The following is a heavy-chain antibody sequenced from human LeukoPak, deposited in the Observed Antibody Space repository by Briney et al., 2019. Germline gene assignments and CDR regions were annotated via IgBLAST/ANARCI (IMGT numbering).Heavy chain of an antibody. D-gene: IGHD2-15*01. CDR1: GFTFSNYG. V-gene: IGHV3-33*01. CDR3: AREDIGYCSGGSCYDANWFDP. CDR2: IWYDGSNK. J-gene: IGHJ5*02. Sequence: GGSLRLSCAASGFTFSNYGMHWVRQAPGKGLEWVAVIWYDGSNKYYADSVKGRFTISRDNSKNTLYLQMNSLRAEDTAVYYCAREDIGYCSGGSCYDANWFDPWGQGTLVTVSS.